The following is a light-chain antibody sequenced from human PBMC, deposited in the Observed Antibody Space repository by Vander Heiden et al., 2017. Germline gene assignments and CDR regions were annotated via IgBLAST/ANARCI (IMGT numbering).Light chain of an antibody. J-gene: IGLJ3*02. V-gene: IGLV3-19*01. Sequence: SSELTQDPAVSVALGQTVRITCQGDSLRSYYASWYQQKPGQAPVLVIYGKNNRPSGIPDRFSGSSSGNTASLTITGAQAEEEADYYCNSRDSSGNNWVFGGGTKLTVL. CDR3: NSRDSSGNNWV. CDR2: GKN. CDR1: SLRSYY.